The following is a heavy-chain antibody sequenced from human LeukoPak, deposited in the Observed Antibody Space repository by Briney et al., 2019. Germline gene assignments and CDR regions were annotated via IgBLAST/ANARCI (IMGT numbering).Heavy chain of an antibody. Sequence: ASVTVSCKASGYTFTSYGISWVRQAPGQGLEWMGWISAYNGNTNYAQKLQGRVTMTTDTSTSTAYMELRSLRSDDTAVYYCARVLYASRVLRYFDWLHPFDYWGQGTLVTVSS. CDR3: ARVLYASRVLRYFDWLHPFDY. CDR2: ISAYNGNT. D-gene: IGHD3-9*01. V-gene: IGHV1-18*01. CDR1: GYTFTSYG. J-gene: IGHJ4*02.